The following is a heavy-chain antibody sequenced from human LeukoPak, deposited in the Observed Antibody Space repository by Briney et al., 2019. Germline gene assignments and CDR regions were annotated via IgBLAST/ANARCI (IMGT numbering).Heavy chain of an antibody. CDR1: GLTFSRYW. V-gene: IGHV3-74*01. CDR2: MNSDGSST. CDR3: AREGSTAFDY. D-gene: IGHD2-2*01. Sequence: GGSLRLSCAASGLTFSRYWMHWVRQAPGKGLVWVSRMNSDGSSTSNADSVKGRFTISRDNAQNTLYLQMNSLRAEDTAVYYCAREGSTAFDYWGQGTLVTVSS. J-gene: IGHJ4*02.